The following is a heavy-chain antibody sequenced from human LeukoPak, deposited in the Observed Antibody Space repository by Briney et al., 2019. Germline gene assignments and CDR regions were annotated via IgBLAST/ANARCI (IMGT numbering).Heavy chain of an antibody. D-gene: IGHD1-1*01. CDR2: IIPIFGTA. CDR3: ARDLARRNYFDY. J-gene: IGHJ4*02. CDR1: GGTFSSYA. Sequence: SVKVSCKASGGTFSSYAISWVRQAPGQGLEWMGGIIPIFGTANYAQKFQGRVTITTDESTSTAYMELSSLRSEDTAVYYCARDLARRNYFDYWGQGTLVTVSS. V-gene: IGHV1-69*05.